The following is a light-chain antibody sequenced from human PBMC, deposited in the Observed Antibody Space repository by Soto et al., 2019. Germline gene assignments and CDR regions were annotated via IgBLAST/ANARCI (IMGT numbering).Light chain of an antibody. CDR2: RNN. J-gene: IGLJ1*01. CDR1: SSNIGSNY. CDR3: AAWDDRLSGYV. Sequence: QAVVTQPRSASGTPGQRVTISCSGSSSNIGSNYVYWYQQLPGTAPKLLIYRNNQRPSGVPDRFSGSKSGTSASLAISGLRSEDEAAYYCAAWDDRLSGYVFGTGTKVTVL. V-gene: IGLV1-47*01.